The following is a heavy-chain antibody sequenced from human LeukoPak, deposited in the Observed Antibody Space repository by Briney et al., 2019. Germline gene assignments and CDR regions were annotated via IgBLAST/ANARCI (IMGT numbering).Heavy chain of an antibody. CDR3: ARGQPGVMVTHFDY. V-gene: IGHV4-61*02. CDR2: IYTSGST. CDR1: GGSISSGSYC. J-gene: IGHJ4*02. Sequence: PSETLSLTCTVSGGSISSGSYCWSWIRQPAGKGLEWIGRIYTSGSTNYNPSLKSRVTISVDTSKNQFSLKLSSVTAADTAVYYCARGQPGVMVTHFDYWGQGTLVTVSS. D-gene: IGHD5-18*01.